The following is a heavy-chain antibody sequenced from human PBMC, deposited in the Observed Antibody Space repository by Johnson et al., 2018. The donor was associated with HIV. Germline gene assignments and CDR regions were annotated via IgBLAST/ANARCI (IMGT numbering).Heavy chain of an antibody. CDR3: ARACRDGYTCDAFDI. J-gene: IGHJ3*02. CDR2: IKQDGSEK. V-gene: IGHV3-7*02. CDR1: GFSFSNYW. D-gene: IGHD5-24*01. Sequence: EVQLVESGGGLVQPGGSLRLSCAASGFSFSNYWMSWVRQAPGKGLEWVANIKQDGSEKYYVDSLKGRFTISRDNDKSSLFLQMNSLRAEDTAVYYCARACRDGYTCDAFDIWGQGTMVTVSS.